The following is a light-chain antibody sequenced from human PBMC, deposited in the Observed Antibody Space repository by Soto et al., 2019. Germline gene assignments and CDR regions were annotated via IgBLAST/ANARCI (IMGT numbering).Light chain of an antibody. CDR1: PSVSNY. Sequence: EIVLTQSPATLSLSPVERATLSCRASPSVSNYLAWYQQKPGQAPRLLIYGAFNRATGIPARFSGSGSGADFTLTISSLEPEDFAVYYCQQRNIWPPVTFGQGTRLEIK. J-gene: IGKJ5*01. V-gene: IGKV3-11*01. CDR3: QQRNIWPPVT. CDR2: GAF.